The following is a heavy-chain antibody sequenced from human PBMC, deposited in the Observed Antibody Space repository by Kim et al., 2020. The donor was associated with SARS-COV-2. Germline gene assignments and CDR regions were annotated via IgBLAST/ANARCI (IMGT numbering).Heavy chain of an antibody. CDR3: ASGDYGDYPNWFDP. J-gene: IGHJ5*02. V-gene: IGHV1-18*01. Sequence: AQKLQGRVTMTTDTSTSTAYMELRSLRSDDTAVYYCASGDYGDYPNWFDPWGQGTLVTVSS. D-gene: IGHD4-17*01.